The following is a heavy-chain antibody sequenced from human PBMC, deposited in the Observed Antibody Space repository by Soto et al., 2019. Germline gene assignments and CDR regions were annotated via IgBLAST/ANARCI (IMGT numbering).Heavy chain of an antibody. D-gene: IGHD3-10*01. CDR1: GFTFSSYW. J-gene: IGHJ4*02. Sequence: PGGSLRLSCAASGFTFSSYWMSWVRQAPGKGLEWVANIKQDGSEIYYVDSVKGRLTISRDNAKNSLYLQMNSLRAEDTAVYYCARYSGSFSLDYWGQGTLVTVSS. CDR2: IKQDGSEI. CDR3: ARYSGSFSLDY. V-gene: IGHV3-7*01.